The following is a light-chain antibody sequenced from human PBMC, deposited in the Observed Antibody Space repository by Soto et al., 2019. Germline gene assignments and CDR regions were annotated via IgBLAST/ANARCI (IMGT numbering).Light chain of an antibody. J-gene: IGKJ1*01. CDR3: QQYFEWPPMK. CDR2: GAS. V-gene: IGKV3-15*01. CDR1: ETVATN. Sequence: VMTQSPATLSVSPGERATLSCWASETVATNLAWYQQKPGQAPRLLISGASTRAAGISDRFRGSGSGKEFKLTISSLRSEDSAIYYCQQYFEWPPMKFGQGTKVDI.